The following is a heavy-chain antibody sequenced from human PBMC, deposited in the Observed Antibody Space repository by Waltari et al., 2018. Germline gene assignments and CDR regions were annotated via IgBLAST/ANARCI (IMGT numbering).Heavy chain of an antibody. Sequence: QVQLEESGPGLVKPSQTLSLACTVSGDSVSGGASYWTWIRQPAGKGLEWIGRIHSNGTSKFNPSLKSRVSISLGTSKNQFTLTLTSVTAADTAAYFCARYVGDYAHFYFDVWGRGIPVIVSS. CDR2: IHSNGTS. CDR1: GDSVSGGASY. V-gene: IGHV4-61*02. CDR3: ARYVGDYAHFYFDV. J-gene: IGHJ2*01. D-gene: IGHD4-17*01.